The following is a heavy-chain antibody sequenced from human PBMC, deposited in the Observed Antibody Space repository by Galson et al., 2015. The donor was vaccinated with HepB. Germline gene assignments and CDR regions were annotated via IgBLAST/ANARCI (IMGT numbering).Heavy chain of an antibody. J-gene: IGHJ6*02. Sequence: CAISGDSVSSNSAAWNWIRQSPSRGLEWLGRTYYRSKWYNDYAVSVKSRITINPDTSKNQFSLQLNSVTPEDTAVYYCARIIAAAGNGHYYYYGMDVWGQGTTVTVSS. CDR2: TYYRSKWYN. CDR3: ARIIAAAGNGHYYYYGMDV. CDR1: GDSVSSNSAA. D-gene: IGHD6-13*01. V-gene: IGHV6-1*01.